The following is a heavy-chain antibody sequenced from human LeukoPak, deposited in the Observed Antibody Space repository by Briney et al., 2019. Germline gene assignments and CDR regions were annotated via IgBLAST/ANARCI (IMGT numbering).Heavy chain of an antibody. J-gene: IGHJ3*02. Sequence: SETLSLTCTVSGGSISSGSYYWSWIRQPAGKGLEWIGHIYTSGSTNYNPSLKSRVTISVDTSKNQFSLKLSSVTASDTAVYSCARDPALIQPGQDAFDIWGQGTMVTVSS. CDR1: GGSISSGSYY. CDR3: ARDPALIQPGQDAFDI. D-gene: IGHD5-18*01. V-gene: IGHV4-61*09. CDR2: IYTSGST.